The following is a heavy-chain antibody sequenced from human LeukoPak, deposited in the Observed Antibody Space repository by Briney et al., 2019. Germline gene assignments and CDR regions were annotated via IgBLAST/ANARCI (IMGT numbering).Heavy chain of an antibody. CDR3: ARGRHYDIYFDY. CDR1: GFTVSSNY. V-gene: IGHV3-21*01. D-gene: IGHD3-9*01. CDR2: ISSSSSYI. J-gene: IGHJ4*02. Sequence: GGSLRLSCAASGFTVSSNYMSWVRQAPGKGLEWVSSISSSSSYIYYADSVKGRFTISRDNAKNSLYLQMNSLRAEDTAVYYCARGRHYDIYFDYWGQGTLVTVSS.